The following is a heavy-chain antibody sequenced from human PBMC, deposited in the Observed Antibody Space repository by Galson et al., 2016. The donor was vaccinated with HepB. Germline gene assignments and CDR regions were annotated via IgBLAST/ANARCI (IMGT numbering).Heavy chain of an antibody. D-gene: IGHD3-16*01. J-gene: IGHJ6*02. V-gene: IGHV1-18*01. Sequence: SVTVSCKASGYTFIKYGVTWVRQAPGQGLEWMGCISSYNGNTNYAQKLQDRVTMTTDTSTNTAYMELRSLRSDDTAVYYCARDGERFGWGSPDGMDVWGQGATVIVSS. CDR3: ARDGERFGWGSPDGMDV. CDR2: ISSYNGNT. CDR1: GYTFIKYG.